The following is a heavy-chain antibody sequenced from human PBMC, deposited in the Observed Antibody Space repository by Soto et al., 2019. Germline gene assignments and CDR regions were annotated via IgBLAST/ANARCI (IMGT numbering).Heavy chain of an antibody. CDR1: GDSVSSNSAG. Sequence: SETLSLTCVISGDSVSSNSAGWNWIRQSPSRGLEWLGRTYYKSKWNNDYALSVKSRITINPDTSRNQFSLHLYSVTPEDTAVYYCTGITWFRGMDVWGQGTPVTVSS. CDR3: TGITWFRGMDV. J-gene: IGHJ6*02. CDR2: TYYKSKWNN. D-gene: IGHD3-10*01. V-gene: IGHV6-1*01.